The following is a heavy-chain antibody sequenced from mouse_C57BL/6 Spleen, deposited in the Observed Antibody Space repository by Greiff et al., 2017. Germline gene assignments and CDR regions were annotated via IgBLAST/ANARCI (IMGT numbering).Heavy chain of an antibody. CDR2: INPSNGGT. V-gene: IGHV1-53*01. J-gene: IGHJ2*01. CDR1: GYTFTSYW. CDR3: AREGDYDGPVYFDD. Sequence: QVQLQQPGTELVKPGASVKLSCKASGYTFTSYWMHWVKQRPGQGLEWIGNINPSNGGTNYNEKFKSKATLTVDKSSSTAYMQRSSLTSEDSAVYYCAREGDYDGPVYFDDWGQGTTLTVAS. D-gene: IGHD2-4*01.